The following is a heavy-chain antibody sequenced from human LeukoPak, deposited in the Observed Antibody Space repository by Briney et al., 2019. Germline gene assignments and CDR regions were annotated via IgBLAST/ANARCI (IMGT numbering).Heavy chain of an antibody. CDR2: ISSSGFTI. D-gene: IGHD6-6*01. CDR3: ATDRKFGSSSGRNFDY. CDR1: RFTFXXYD. J-gene: IGHJ4*02. V-gene: IGHV3-11*01. Sequence: SLRLSCAXXRFTFXXYDMNWIRQAPGKGLEWVSYISSSGFTIYYADSVKGRFTISRDNAKNSLSLQMNSLRAEDTAVYYCATDRKFGSSSGRNFDYWGQGTLVTASS.